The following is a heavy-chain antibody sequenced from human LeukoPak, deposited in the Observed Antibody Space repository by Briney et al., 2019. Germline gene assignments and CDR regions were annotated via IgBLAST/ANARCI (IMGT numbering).Heavy chain of an antibody. D-gene: IGHD3-10*01. CDR1: GGSFSGYY. CDR2: INHSGST. J-gene: IGHJ4*02. Sequence: SETLSLTCAVYGGSFSGYYGSWIRQPPGKGLEWIGEINHSGSTNYNPSLKSRVTISVDTSKNQFSLKLSSVTAADTAVYYCARGQGTKIDYWGQGTLVTVSS. CDR3: ARGQGTKIDY. V-gene: IGHV4-34*01.